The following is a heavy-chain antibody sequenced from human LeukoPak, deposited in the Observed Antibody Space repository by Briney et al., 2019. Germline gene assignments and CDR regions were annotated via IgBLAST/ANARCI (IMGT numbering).Heavy chain of an antibody. Sequence: PGRSLRLSCAASGFSFSNFALHWVRQAPGKGLEWLAVISHDGATKHYADSVKGRFTISRDNSNNSLSLQMNSLSAEDTAVYYCARARGRWHLLPLDIWGKGPLVTVSS. CDR1: GFSFSNFA. J-gene: IGHJ4*02. D-gene: IGHD1-26*01. CDR3: ARARGRWHLLPLDI. CDR2: ISHDGATK. V-gene: IGHV3-30*04.